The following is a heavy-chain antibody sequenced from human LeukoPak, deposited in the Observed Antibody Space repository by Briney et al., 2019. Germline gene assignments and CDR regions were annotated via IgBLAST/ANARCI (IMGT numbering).Heavy chain of an antibody. CDR3: ARSPCAGGDCRTLDF. J-gene: IGHJ4*02. V-gene: IGHV3-74*01. D-gene: IGHD2-21*02. CDR2: INSDASNT. CDR1: GFTFNAYW. Sequence: GGSLRLSCAASGFTFNAYWMHWVRQAPGKGLVWVSRINSDASNTSYADSVKGRFTISRDNAKDTLYLQMNSLRVEDTAIYYCARSPCAGGDCRTLDFWGQGTLVTVSS.